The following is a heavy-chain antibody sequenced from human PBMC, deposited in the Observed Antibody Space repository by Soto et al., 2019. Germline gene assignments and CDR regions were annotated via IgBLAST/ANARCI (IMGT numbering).Heavy chain of an antibody. CDR1: GYTFTSYY. CDR3: ARGPGIAAADPRRNWFDP. D-gene: IGHD6-13*01. V-gene: IGHV1-46*01. CDR2: INPSGGST. J-gene: IGHJ5*02. Sequence: QVQLVQSGAEVKKPGASVKVSCKASGYTFTSYYMHWVRQAPGQGLEWMGIINPSGGSTSYAQKFQGRVTMTRDTSTSTVYMELSSLRAEDTAVYYCARGPGIAAADPRRNWFDPWGQGTLVTVSS.